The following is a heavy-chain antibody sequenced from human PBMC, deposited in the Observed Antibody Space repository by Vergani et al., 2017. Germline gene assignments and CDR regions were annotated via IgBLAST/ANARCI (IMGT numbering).Heavy chain of an antibody. CDR2: VSGSSATP. V-gene: IGHV3-23*01. Sequence: EVQLLESGGGLVQPGGSLRLSCEASGFSFPGYAMSWVRQAPGKGLEWVSSVSGSSATPYYADSVKGRFIISRDISKNTLHLQMNSLRADDTAVYYCTXGSRGYTGYFFDYWGQGTLATVSS. CDR3: TXGSRGYTGYFFDY. CDR1: GFSFPGYA. D-gene: IGHD5-12*01. J-gene: IGHJ4*02.